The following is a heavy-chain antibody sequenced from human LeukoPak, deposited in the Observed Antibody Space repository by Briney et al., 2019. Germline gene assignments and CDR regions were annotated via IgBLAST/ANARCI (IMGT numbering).Heavy chain of an antibody. D-gene: IGHD1-14*01. CDR2: IRSKANGYAT. Sequence: GGSLRLSCAASGFRFSGSAVHWVRQTAGKGLEWVGRIRSKANGYATEYAPSVKGRFTISRDDSENTAYLQMNSLKTEDTAVYYCAKNKFFSIGGTGYYMDVWGRGTTVTISS. CDR1: GFRFSGSA. CDR3: AKNKFFSIGGTGYYMDV. V-gene: IGHV3-73*01. J-gene: IGHJ6*03.